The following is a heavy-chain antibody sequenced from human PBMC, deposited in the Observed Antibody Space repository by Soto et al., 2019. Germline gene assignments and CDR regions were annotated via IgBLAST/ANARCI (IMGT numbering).Heavy chain of an antibody. D-gene: IGHD3-22*01. V-gene: IGHV1-46*01. CDR3: ARDTLIYYDSSGYYPYYFDP. CDR2: INPSGGST. Sequence: ASVKVSCKASGYTFTSYYMHWVRQAPGQGLEWMGIINPSGGSTSYAQKFQGRVTMTRDTSTSTVYMELSSLRSEDTAVYYCARDTLIYYDSSGYYPYYFDPWGQGTLVTVSS. J-gene: IGHJ4*02. CDR1: GYTFTSYY.